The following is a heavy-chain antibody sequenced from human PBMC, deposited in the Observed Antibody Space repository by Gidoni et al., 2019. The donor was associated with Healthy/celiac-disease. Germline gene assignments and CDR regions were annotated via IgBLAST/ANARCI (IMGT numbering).Heavy chain of an antibody. Sequence: EVQLVESGGGLVKTGGSLRLSCAASGFAFSIAWMSWVRQAPGKGLEWVGRIKSKTDGGTTDYAAPVKGRFTISRDDSKNTLYLQMNSLKTEDTAVYYCTTGWFGELLYYFDYWGQGTLVTVSS. CDR1: GFAFSIAW. CDR3: TTGWFGELLYYFDY. D-gene: IGHD3-10*01. V-gene: IGHV3-15*01. J-gene: IGHJ4*02. CDR2: IKSKTDGGTT.